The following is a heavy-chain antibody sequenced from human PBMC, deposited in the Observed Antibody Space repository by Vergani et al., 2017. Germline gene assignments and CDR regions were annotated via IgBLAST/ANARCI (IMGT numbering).Heavy chain of an antibody. D-gene: IGHD2-8*01. J-gene: IGHJ2*01. CDR2: IYYSGST. CDR1: GGSISSYY. V-gene: IGHV4-59*01. CDR3: ARDVCRDWYFDL. Sequence: QVQLQESGPGLVKPSETLSLTCTVSGGSISSYYWSWVRHPTGKGLEWIGYIYYSGSTNYNPSLKSRVTISVDTSKNQFSLKLSSVTAADTAVYYCARDVCRDWYFDLWGRGTLVTVSA.